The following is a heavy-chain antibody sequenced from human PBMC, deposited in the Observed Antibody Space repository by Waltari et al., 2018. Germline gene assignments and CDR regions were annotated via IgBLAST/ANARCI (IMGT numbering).Heavy chain of an antibody. CDR3: ARHVIAGDIVVVVAADY. V-gene: IGHV5-51*01. CDR2: IYPGDSDT. CDR1: GYSFTSYW. J-gene: IGHJ4*02. D-gene: IGHD2-15*01. Sequence: EVQLVQSGAEVKKPGESLQISCKGSGYSFTSYWIGWVRQMPGKGLEWMGIIYPGDSDTRYSPSFQGQVTISADKSISTAYLQWSSLKASDTAMYYCARHVIAGDIVVVVAADYWGQGTLVTVSS.